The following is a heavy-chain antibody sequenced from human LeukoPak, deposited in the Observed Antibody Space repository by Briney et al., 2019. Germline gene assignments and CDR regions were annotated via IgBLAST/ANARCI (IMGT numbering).Heavy chain of an antibody. CDR3: ARDKLLWFGAIPGSYGMDV. V-gene: IGHV3-33*01. CDR1: GFTFSSYG. J-gene: IGHJ6*02. D-gene: IGHD3-10*01. CDR2: IWYDGSNK. Sequence: GGSLRLSCAASGFTFSSYGMHWVRQAPGKGLEWVAVIWYDGSNKYYADSVKGRFTISRDNSKNTLYLQMNSLRAEDTAVYYCARDKLLWFGAIPGSYGMDVWGQGTTVTVSS.